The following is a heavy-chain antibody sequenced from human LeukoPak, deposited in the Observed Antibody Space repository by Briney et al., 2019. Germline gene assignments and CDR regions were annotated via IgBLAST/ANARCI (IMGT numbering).Heavy chain of an antibody. CDR2: ISSSGSTI. CDR1: GFTFSSYS. CDR3: ARSAGDEYYFDY. Sequence: GGSLRLSCAASGFTFSSYSMSWVRQAPGKGLEWVSYISSSGSTIYYADSVKGRFTISRDNAKNSLYLQMNSLRAEDTAVYYCARSAGDEYYFDYWGQGTLVTVSS. V-gene: IGHV3-48*04. J-gene: IGHJ4*02.